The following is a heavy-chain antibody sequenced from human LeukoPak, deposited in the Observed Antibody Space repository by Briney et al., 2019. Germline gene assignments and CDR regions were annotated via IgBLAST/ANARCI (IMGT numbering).Heavy chain of an antibody. CDR2: ISGSGGST. V-gene: IGHV3-23*01. J-gene: IGHJ4*02. D-gene: IGHD6-19*01. CDR1: GFTFSSYA. Sequence: GGYLRFSCAASGFTFSSYAMSWLRQAPGQGLEWVSAISGSGGSTYYADSVKGRFTISRDNSKNTLYLQMNSLRAEDTAVYYCAKAQGGSVAGIAGGSDYWGQGTLVTVSS. CDR3: AKAQGGSVAGIAGGSDY.